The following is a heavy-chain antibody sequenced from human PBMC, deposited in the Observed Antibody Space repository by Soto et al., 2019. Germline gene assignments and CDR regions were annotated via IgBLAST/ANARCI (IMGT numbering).Heavy chain of an antibody. J-gene: IGHJ4*02. CDR1: GGSISTGGYY. CDR2: IYYSGST. D-gene: IGHD2-8*02. CDR3: ARVWAGGEWIDY. V-gene: IGHV4-31*03. Sequence: PSETLSLTCTVSGGSISTGGYYWSWIRQHPGKGLEWIGYIYYSGSTYYNPSLKSRVTISVDTSKNQFSLKLNSVTAADTAVYYCARVWAGGEWIDYWGQGTLVTVSS.